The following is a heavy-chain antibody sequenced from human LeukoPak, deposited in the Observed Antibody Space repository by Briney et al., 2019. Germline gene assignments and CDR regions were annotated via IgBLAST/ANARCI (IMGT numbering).Heavy chain of an antibody. V-gene: IGHV4-34*01. CDR1: GGSFSGYY. J-gene: IGHJ4*02. CDR3: ARDRPSGYCSSTSCYTDY. Sequence: SETLSLTCAVYGGSFSGYYWSWIRQPPGKGLEWIGEINHSGSTNYNPSLKSRVTISVDTSKNQFSLKLSSVTAADTAVYYCARDRPSGYCSSTSCYTDYWGQGTLVTVSS. D-gene: IGHD2-2*02. CDR2: INHSGST.